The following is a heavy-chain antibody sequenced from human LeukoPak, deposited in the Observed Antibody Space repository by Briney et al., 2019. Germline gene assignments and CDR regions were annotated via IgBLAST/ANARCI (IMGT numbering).Heavy chain of an antibody. V-gene: IGHV4-34*01. CDR3: ARGVPYYYDSSGYYRENFDY. CDR1: GGAFSGYY. Sequence: SETLSLTCAVYGGAFSGYYWSWIRQPPGKGLEWIGEINHSGSTNYNPSLKSRVTISVDTSKNQFSLKLSSVTAADTAVYYCARGVPYYYDSSGYYRENFDYWGQGTLVTVSS. CDR2: INHSGST. J-gene: IGHJ4*02. D-gene: IGHD3-22*01.